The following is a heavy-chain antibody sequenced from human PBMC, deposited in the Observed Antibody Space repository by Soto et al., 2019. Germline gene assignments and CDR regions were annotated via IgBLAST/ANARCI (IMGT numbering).Heavy chain of an antibody. V-gene: IGHV1-18*01. CDR3: AGLKSSSTSRDGFDP. J-gene: IGHJ5*02. CDR1: GYTFTSYG. D-gene: IGHD2-2*01. Sequence: QVQLVQSGAEVKKPGASVKVSCKASGYTFTSYGISWVRQAPGQGLEWMGWISAYNGNTNYAQKLQGRVTMTTDTSTSKAYMERRSLRSDDTAVYYCAGLKSSSTSRDGFDPWGQGTLVTVSS. CDR2: ISAYNGNT.